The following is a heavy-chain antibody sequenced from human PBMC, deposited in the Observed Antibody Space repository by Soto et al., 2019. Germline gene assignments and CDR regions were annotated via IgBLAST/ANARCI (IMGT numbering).Heavy chain of an antibody. CDR1: GFTFSSYS. D-gene: IGHD3-10*01. V-gene: IGHV3-48*01. Sequence: GGSLRLSCAASGFTFSSYSMNWVRQAPGKGLEWVSSIISSSSTTYYAGSVKGRFTISRENAKNSLYLQMNSLRAGDTAVYYCARGNRITMVRGVITTLNWFDPWGQGTLVTVSS. CDR3: ARGNRITMVRGVITTLNWFDP. CDR2: IISSSSTT. J-gene: IGHJ5*02.